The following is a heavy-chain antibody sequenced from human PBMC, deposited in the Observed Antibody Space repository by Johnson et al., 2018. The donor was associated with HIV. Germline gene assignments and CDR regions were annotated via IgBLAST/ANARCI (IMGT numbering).Heavy chain of an antibody. CDR1: GFTFSDYY. D-gene: IGHD3-3*01. Sequence: QVQLVESGGGLVKPGGSLRLSCAASGFTFSDYYMIWIRQAPGKGLEWVAFIRYDGSYKYYADSVKGRFTISRDNSKNTLYLQMHSLRAEDTAVYYCAKLTILGGVHPNEGDAFDIWGQGTMVTVSS. CDR3: AKLTILGGVHPNEGDAFDI. V-gene: IGHV3-30*02. CDR2: IRYDGSYK. J-gene: IGHJ3*02.